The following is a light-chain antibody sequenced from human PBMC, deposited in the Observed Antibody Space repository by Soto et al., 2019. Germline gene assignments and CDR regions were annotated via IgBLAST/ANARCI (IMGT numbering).Light chain of an antibody. J-gene: IGKJ1*01. Sequence: DIQMTQSPSTLSGSVGDRVTMTCRASQTISSWLAWYQQKPGKAPKLLIYKASTLKSGVPSRFSGSGSGTEFTLTIGSLQPDDFATYYCQHYNSYSEAFGQGTKV. CDR1: QTISSW. CDR2: KAS. V-gene: IGKV1-5*03. CDR3: QHYNSYSEA.